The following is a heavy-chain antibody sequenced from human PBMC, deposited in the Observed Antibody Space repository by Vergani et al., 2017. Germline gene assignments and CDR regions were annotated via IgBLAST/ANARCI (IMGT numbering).Heavy chain of an antibody. CDR3: ARRLNYDFWSGYYFDY. J-gene: IGHJ4*02. CDR1: GGTFSSYA. CDR2: IIPIFGTA. Sequence: QVQLVQSGAEVKKPGSSVKVSCKASGGTFSSYAISWVRQAPGQGLEWMGGIIPIFGTANYSQKFQGRVPITADESTSTAYMELSSLRSEDTAVYYCARRLNYDFWSGYYFDYWGQGTLVTVSS. D-gene: IGHD3-3*01. V-gene: IGHV1-69*01.